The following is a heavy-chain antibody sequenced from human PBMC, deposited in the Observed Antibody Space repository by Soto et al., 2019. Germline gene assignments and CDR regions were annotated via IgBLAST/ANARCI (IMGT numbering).Heavy chain of an antibody. CDR3: ARDQRLGSTGEDYYYYGMDV. Sequence: QVQLQESGPGLVKPSQTLSLTCTVSGGSISSGGYYWSWIRQHPGKGLEWIGYIYYSGSTYYNPSLKSRVTISVDMSKNQFSLKLSSVTAADTAVYYCARDQRLGSTGEDYYYYGMDVWGQGTTVTVSS. CDR2: IYYSGST. V-gene: IGHV4-31*03. D-gene: IGHD7-27*01. CDR1: GGSISSGGYY. J-gene: IGHJ6*02.